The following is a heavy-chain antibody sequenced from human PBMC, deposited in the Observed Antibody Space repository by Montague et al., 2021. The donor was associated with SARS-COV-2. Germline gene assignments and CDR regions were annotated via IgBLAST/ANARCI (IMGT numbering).Heavy chain of an antibody. V-gene: IGHV4-39*01. D-gene: IGHD3-22*01. CDR3: ATHQSGTMMAY. CDR2: IYYRGNT. CDR1: DASISSDNYF. Sequence: SETLSLTCTVSDASISSDNYFWGWIRQPPGKGLEWIGSIYYRGNTYLNPSLKSRVTVSVDTSKNQSSLKLSPVTAADTAVYYCATHQSGTMMAYWGQGTLVTVPS. J-gene: IGHJ4*02.